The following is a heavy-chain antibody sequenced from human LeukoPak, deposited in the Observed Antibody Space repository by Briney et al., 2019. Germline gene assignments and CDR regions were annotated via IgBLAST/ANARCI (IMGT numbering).Heavy chain of an antibody. V-gene: IGHV4-34*01. Sequence: SETLSLTCAVYGGSFGGYYWSWIRQPPGKGLEWIGEINHSGSTNYNPSLKSRVTISVDTSKNQFSLKLSSVTAADTAVYYCARGTRPITMVRNMIWVSGEYYQHWGQGTLVTVSS. CDR1: GGSFGGYY. CDR2: INHSGST. D-gene: IGHD3-10*01. CDR3: ARGTRPITMVRNMIWVSGEYYQH. J-gene: IGHJ1*01.